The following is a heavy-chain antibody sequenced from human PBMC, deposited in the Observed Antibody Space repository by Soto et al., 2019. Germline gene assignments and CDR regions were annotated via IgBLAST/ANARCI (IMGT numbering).Heavy chain of an antibody. CDR3: ARRYVCCYGSGTGPYYYGMDV. D-gene: IGHD3-10*01. CDR2: INPNSGGT. CDR1: GYTFTGYY. V-gene: IGHV1-2*02. J-gene: IGHJ6*02. Sequence: ASVKVSGKASGYTFTGYYMHWVRQAPGQGLEWMGWINPNSGGTNYAQKFQGRVTMTRDTSISTAYMELSRLRSDDTAVYYCARRYVCCYGSGTGPYYYGMDVWGQGTTVTVS.